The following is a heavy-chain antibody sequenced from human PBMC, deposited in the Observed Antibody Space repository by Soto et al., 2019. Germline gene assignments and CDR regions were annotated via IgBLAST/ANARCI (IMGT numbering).Heavy chain of an antibody. CDR1: GFTFSTFA. CDR3: ARDGLPDDFRSGGSWFDP. CDR2: ISHDGRIE. J-gene: IGHJ5*02. V-gene: IGHV3-30-3*01. D-gene: IGHD3-3*01. Sequence: GGSLRLSCAASGFTFSTFALHWVRQAPGEGLEWVALISHDGRIEKYADSVKGRFTISRDNSKNTLYMQMDSLRLEDTGVYYCARDGLPDDFRSGGSWFDPWGQGTQVTVSS.